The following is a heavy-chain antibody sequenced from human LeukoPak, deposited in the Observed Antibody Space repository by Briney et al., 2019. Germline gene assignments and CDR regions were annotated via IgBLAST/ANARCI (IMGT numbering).Heavy chain of an antibody. V-gene: IGHV3-23*01. Sequence: GGSLRLSCAASGFTFSSYAMSWVRQAPGKGLEWVSAISGSGGSTYYADSVKGRFTISRDNSKNTLYLQMNSLRAEDTAVYYCARDPGCSGGSCYLAAGAFDIWGQGTMVTVSS. CDR1: GFTFSSYA. CDR3: ARDPGCSGGSCYLAAGAFDI. CDR2: ISGSGGST. D-gene: IGHD2-15*01. J-gene: IGHJ3*02.